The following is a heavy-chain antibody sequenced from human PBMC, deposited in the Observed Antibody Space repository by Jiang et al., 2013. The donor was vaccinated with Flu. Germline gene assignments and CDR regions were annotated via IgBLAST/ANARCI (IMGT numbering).Heavy chain of an antibody. CDR3: AKDVRRITMIVVGRPAHEGLDY. CDR2: ISGSGGST. D-gene: IGHD3-22*01. CDR1: GFTFSSYA. Sequence: VQLVESGGGLVQPGGSLRLSCAASGFTFSSYAMSWVRQAPGKGLEWVSAISGSGGSTYYADSVKGRFTISRDNSKNTLYLQMNSLRAEDTAVYYCAKDVRRITMIVVGRPAHEGLDYWGQGTLVTVSS. V-gene: IGHV3-23*04. J-gene: IGHJ4*02.